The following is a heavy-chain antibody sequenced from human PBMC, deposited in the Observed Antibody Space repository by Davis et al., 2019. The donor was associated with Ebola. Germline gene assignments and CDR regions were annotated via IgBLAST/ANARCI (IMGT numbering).Heavy chain of an antibody. CDR3: AREYYGYFDY. CDR1: GFSFSSYG. J-gene: IGHJ4*02. CDR2: LGYNGRNE. Sequence: PGGSLRLSCAGSGFSFSSYGMHWVRQAPGMGLEWVAFLGYNGRNEDYADSVKGRFTMSRDNSKNTFYLQMNSLRAEDTAVYYCAREYYGYFDYWGQGTLVTVSS. V-gene: IGHV3-30*02. D-gene: IGHD4-17*01.